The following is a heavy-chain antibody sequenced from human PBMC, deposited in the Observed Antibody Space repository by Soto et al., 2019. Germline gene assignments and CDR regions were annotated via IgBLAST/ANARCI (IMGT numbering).Heavy chain of an antibody. J-gene: IGHJ4*02. CDR1: GGSISSGDYY. D-gene: IGHD2-21*01. Sequence: QVQLQESGPGLVKPSQTLSLTCTVSGGSISSGDYYWNWIRQHPGKSLEWIGYIYHRWSTKYNPALTHRATISVDTSNNQISLKLSSLSAADAAVYSWARAESVGHPVVPDYGGKGTLVTVSS. CDR3: ARAESVGHPVVPDY. V-gene: IGHV4-31*03. CDR2: IYHRWST.